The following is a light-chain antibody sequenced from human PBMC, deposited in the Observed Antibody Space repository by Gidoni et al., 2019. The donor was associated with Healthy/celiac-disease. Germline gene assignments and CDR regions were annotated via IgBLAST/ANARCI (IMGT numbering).Light chain of an antibody. V-gene: IGKV3-11*01. Sequence: IVLTQSPATLSLSPGERATLSCRASQSVSSYLAWYQQKPGQAPRLLIYDASNRATGIPARFSGSGSGTDSTLTISSLEPEDFAVYYCQQRSNWPPVYTFXXXTKLEIK. CDR3: QQRSNWPPVYT. CDR2: DAS. J-gene: IGKJ2*01. CDR1: QSVSSY.